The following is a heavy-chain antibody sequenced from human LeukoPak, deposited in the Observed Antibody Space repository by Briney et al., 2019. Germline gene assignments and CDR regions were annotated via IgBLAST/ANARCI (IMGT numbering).Heavy chain of an antibody. CDR2: ISAYNGNT. Sequence: ASVKVSCKASGYTFTSYGISWVRQAPGQGLEWMGWISAYNGNTNYAQKLQGRVTMTTDTSTSTAYMELRSLRSDDTAVYYCARVVYDFWSGYYIDYWGQGTLVIVSS. CDR1: GYTFTSYG. J-gene: IGHJ4*02. CDR3: ARVVYDFWSGYYIDY. D-gene: IGHD3-3*01. V-gene: IGHV1-18*01.